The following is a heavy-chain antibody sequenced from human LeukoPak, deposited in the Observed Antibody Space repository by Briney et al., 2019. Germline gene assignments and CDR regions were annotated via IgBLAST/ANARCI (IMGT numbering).Heavy chain of an antibody. CDR3: ARLPTGYPNWFDS. CDR1: GGSVNTTPYD. J-gene: IGHJ5*01. D-gene: IGHD3-9*01. Sequence: SETLSLTCTVSGGSVNTTPYDWAWIRQPPGKGLEWIGNIYSTGTTYYNASLRSRATISVDTSKNQFSLSLNSVTAADTAIYFCARLPTGYPNWFDSWGQGILVTVSS. CDR2: IYSTGTT. V-gene: IGHV4-39*01.